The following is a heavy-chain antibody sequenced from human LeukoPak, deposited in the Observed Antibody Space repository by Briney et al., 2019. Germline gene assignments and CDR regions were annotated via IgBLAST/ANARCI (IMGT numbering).Heavy chain of an antibody. Sequence: GGSLRLSCAASGFTFSNFALSWVRQAPGRGLEWASAISGRGRGGSTNYADSVKGRFTISRDNSKNTLYLQMNSLRAEDTAVYYCAKPYGSGSVLYYFDYWGQGTLVTVSS. J-gene: IGHJ4*02. CDR2: ISGRGRGGST. CDR1: GFTFSNFA. V-gene: IGHV3-23*01. D-gene: IGHD3-10*01. CDR3: AKPYGSGSVLYYFDY.